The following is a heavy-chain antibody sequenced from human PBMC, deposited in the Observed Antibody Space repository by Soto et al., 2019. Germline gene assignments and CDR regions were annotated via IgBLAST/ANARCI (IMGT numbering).Heavy chain of an antibody. CDR1: GYTFTSYD. Sequence: ASVKVSCKASGYTFTSYDINWVRQATGQGLEWMGWMNPNSGNTGYAQKFQGRVTMTRNTSISTAYMELSSPRSEDTAVYYCARGLGYYDFWSGYYYYYYYGMDVWGQGTTVTVSS. V-gene: IGHV1-8*01. J-gene: IGHJ6*02. CDR2: MNPNSGNT. D-gene: IGHD3-3*01. CDR3: ARGLGYYDFWSGYYYYYYYGMDV.